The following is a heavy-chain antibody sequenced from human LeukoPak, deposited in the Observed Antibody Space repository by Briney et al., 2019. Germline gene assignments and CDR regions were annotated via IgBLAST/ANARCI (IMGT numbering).Heavy chain of an antibody. D-gene: IGHD1-26*01. CDR2: MYSVGTT. J-gene: IGHJ4*02. CDR3: ARDLSAYSYGFGGDC. CDR1: GFIVSANF. V-gene: IGHV3-66*01. Sequence: GGSLRLSCEASGFIVSANFMNWVRQAPGKGLEWVSVMYSVGTTYYADSVKGRFTVSRDPSKNILYLQMDSRRVEDTAVYYCARDLSAYSYGFGGDCWGQGTRVIVSS.